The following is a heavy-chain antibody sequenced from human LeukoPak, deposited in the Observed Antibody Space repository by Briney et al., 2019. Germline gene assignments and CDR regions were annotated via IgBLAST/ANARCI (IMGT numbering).Heavy chain of an antibody. CDR2: ISSSSSYI. D-gene: IGHD6-6*01. V-gene: IGHV3-21*01. J-gene: IGHJ4*02. CDR3: ARGEYSSSSADY. Sequence: GGSLRLSCAASGFTFSSYSMNWVRQAPGKGLEWVPSISSSSSYIYYADSVKGRFTIPRNNAKNSLYLQMNSLRAEDTAVYYCARGEYSSSSADYWGQGTLVTVSS. CDR1: GFTFSSYS.